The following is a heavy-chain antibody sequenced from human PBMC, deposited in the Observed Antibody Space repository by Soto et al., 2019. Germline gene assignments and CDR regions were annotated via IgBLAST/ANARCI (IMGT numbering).Heavy chain of an antibody. CDR1: GFTFSRHG. D-gene: IGHD2-2*01. Sequence: GGSLRLSCAASGFTFSRHGMHWVRQAPGKGLEWVAVIWSDGSNEYYADSVKGRFTISRDNSKNTLYMQMSSLKVEDTAVYYCATDYSSTGYGLVYWGQGALVTVSS. CDR2: IWSDGSNE. V-gene: IGHV3-33*01. CDR3: ATDYSSTGYGLVY. J-gene: IGHJ4*02.